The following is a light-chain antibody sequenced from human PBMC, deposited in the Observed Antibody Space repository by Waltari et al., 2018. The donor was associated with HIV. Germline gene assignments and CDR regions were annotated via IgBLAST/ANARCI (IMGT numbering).Light chain of an antibody. J-gene: IGLJ3*02. Sequence: QSVMTQPPSASATPGQTVTISCSGSSSNIGTNTVNWYQQLPGTAPKLLIYHNHQRPAGVPDRFSVSNSGTSASLAISGLQSEDEAAYYCAAWDVSLSGLWVFGGGTKLTVL. V-gene: IGLV1-44*01. CDR3: AAWDVSLSGLWV. CDR1: SSNIGTNT. CDR2: HNH.